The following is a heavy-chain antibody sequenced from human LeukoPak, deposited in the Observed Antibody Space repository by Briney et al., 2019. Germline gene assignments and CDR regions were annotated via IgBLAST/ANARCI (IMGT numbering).Heavy chain of an antibody. Sequence: GGSLRLSCAASGFTFSSYGMHWVRQAPGKGLEWVAFIRYDGSNKYYADSVKGRFTISRDNSKNTLYLQMNSLRAEDTAVYYCASRGITIFGVAHPDYYYYYMGVWGKGTTVTVSS. D-gene: IGHD3-3*01. J-gene: IGHJ6*03. CDR3: ASRGITIFGVAHPDYYYYYMGV. CDR1: GFTFSSYG. V-gene: IGHV3-30*02. CDR2: IRYDGSNK.